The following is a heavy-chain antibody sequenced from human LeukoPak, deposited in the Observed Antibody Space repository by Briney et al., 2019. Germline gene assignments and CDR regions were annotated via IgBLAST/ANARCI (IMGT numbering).Heavy chain of an antibody. CDR3: ARDTGYNWFDP. D-gene: IGHD5-24*01. CDR1: GGAISSHY. CDR2: IYYSGST. J-gene: IGHJ5*02. V-gene: IGHV4-59*05. Sequence: SETLSLTCTVSGGAISSHYWSWIRQPPGKGLEWIGSIYYSGSTYYNPSLKSRVTISVDTSKNQFSLKLSSVTAADTAVYYCARDTGYNWFDPWGQGTLVTVSS.